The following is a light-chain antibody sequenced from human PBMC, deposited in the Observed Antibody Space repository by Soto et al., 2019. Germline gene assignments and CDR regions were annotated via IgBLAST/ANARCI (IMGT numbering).Light chain of an antibody. CDR2: STS. V-gene: IGKV1-39*01. Sequence: DIQMTQSPPSLSASVGDTVTISCRASQAINKNLNWYQLKEGQAPKLLIYSTSEFQPGVPSRFTGSASGAQFSLTITGLHPDDSATYFCQQSFKTPFTFGQGT. J-gene: IGKJ2*01. CDR1: QAINKN. CDR3: QQSFKTPFT.